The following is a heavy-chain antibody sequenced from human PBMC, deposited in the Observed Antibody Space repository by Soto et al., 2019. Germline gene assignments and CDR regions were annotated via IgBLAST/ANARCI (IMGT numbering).Heavy chain of an antibody. D-gene: IGHD3-16*01. CDR1: GFTFTSHW. CDR2: IDSDESNT. V-gene: IGHV3-74*02. CDR3: AISLGSENAFDI. Sequence: EVQLVESGGGLVQPGGSLRLSCAASGFTFTSHWMHWFRQAPGKGLVWVSRIDSDESNTNYADSVKGRFTISRDNVKNTLYLQMNSLRAVETVIYYFAISLGSENAFDIWGPGTKVTVSS. J-gene: IGHJ3*02.